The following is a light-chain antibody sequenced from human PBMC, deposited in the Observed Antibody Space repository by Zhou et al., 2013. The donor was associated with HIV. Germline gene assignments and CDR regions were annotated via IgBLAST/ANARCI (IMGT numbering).Light chain of an antibody. Sequence: DIQMTQSPSTLSASVGDRVTITCRASQNISVWLAWYQQKPGKAPKLLIYKASNLHSGVPSRFSGSGSGTEFTLTISSLQPDDFASYYCQQCNSYSLGTFGQGTKVEIK. CDR3: QQCNSYSLGT. CDR1: QNISVW. J-gene: IGKJ1*01. V-gene: IGKV1-5*03. CDR2: KAS.